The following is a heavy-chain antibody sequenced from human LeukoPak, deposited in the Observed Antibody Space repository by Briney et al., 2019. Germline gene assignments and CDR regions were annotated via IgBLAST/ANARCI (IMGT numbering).Heavy chain of an antibody. CDR2: IWFDGSNK. V-gene: IGHV3-33*08. J-gene: IGHJ6*02. D-gene: IGHD3-10*01. Sequence: GGSLRLSCAASGFTVSSNYMSWVRQAPGKGPEWVAVIWFDGSNKYYADSVKGRFTISRDNSKNTLYLQINSLRAEDTAVYYCARANYGSGSNYYYGLDVWGQGTTVTVSS. CDR3: ARANYGSGSNYYYGLDV. CDR1: GFTVSSNY.